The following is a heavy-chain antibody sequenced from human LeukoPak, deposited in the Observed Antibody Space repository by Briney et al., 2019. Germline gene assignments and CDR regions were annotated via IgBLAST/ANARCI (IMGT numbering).Heavy chain of an antibody. V-gene: IGHV4-34*01. CDR1: GGSISSYY. Sequence: SETLSLTCTVSGGSISSYYWSWIRQPPGKGLEWIGEINHSGSTNYNPSLKSRVTISVDTSKNQFSLKLSSVTAADTAVYYCARDFPESGSYDYWGQGTLVTVSS. CDR2: INHSGST. D-gene: IGHD1-26*01. CDR3: ARDFPESGSYDY. J-gene: IGHJ4*02.